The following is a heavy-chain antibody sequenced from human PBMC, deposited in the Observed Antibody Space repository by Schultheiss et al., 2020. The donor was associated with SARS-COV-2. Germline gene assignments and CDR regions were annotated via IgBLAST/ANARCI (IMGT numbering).Heavy chain of an antibody. CDR1: GGSISSGSYY. Sequence: SETLSLTCTVSGGSISSGSYYWSWIRQPAGKGLEWIGRIYTSGSTNYNPSLKSRVTISVDTSKNQFSLKLSSVTAADTAVYYCRPESTENWFDPWGLGTLVTVSS. D-gene: IGHD2-2*01. J-gene: IGHJ5*02. CDR3: RPESTENWFDP. CDR2: IYTSGST. V-gene: IGHV4-61*02.